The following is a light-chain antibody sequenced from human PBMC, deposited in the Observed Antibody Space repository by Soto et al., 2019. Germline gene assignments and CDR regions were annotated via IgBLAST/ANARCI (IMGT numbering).Light chain of an antibody. CDR3: QQYYTSPLT. V-gene: IGKV1-8*01. J-gene: IGKJ4*01. Sequence: AIRMTQSPSSLSASTGDRVTITCRASQGIASYLAWYQQKPGKAPKLLIYGASTLQSGVPSRFSGSGSGTLFTLTINFLQSEDFATYYCQQYYTSPLTFGGVTKV. CDR2: GAS. CDR1: QGIASY.